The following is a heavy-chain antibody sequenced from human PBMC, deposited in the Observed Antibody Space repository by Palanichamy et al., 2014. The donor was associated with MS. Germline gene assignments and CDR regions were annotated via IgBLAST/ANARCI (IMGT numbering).Heavy chain of an antibody. CDR3: ARETAGGCFDY. CDR1: GGSISSGGYS. V-gene: IGHV4-30-2*01. Sequence: QLQLQESGSGLVKPSQTLSLTCAVSGGSISSGGYSWSWIRQPPGKGLEWIGYIYHSGTTHYNPSLKSRVTISVDRSKNQFSLKLSSVTAADTAVYYCARETAGGCFDYWGQGTLVTVSS. J-gene: IGHJ4*02. D-gene: IGHD1-1*01. CDR2: IYHSGTT.